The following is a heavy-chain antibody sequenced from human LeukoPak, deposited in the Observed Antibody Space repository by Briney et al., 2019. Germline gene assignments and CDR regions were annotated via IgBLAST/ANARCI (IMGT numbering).Heavy chain of an antibody. J-gene: IGHJ6*02. CDR1: GYTFTSYY. D-gene: IGHD5-24*01. CDR2: INPSGGST. V-gene: IGHV1-46*01. Sequence: ASVKDSCKASGYTFTSYYMHWVRQAPGQGLEWMGIINPSGGSTSYAQKFQGRVTMTRDTSTSTVYMELSSLRSEDTAVYYCAREQTIPYGMDVWGQGTTVTVSS. CDR3: AREQTIPYGMDV.